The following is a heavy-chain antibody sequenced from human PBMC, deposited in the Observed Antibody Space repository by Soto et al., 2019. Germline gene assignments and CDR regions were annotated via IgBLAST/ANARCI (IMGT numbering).Heavy chain of an antibody. V-gene: IGHV4-31*03. CDR3: ARLVGYSGMAV. Sequence: SETLSLTCTVSGGSISSGGYYWTWIRQHPGKGLEWIGNIFYSGSTDYNPSLESRVTISVDTSENQFSLKLTSVTAADTAMYYCARLVGYSGMAVWGQGTTVTVSS. J-gene: IGHJ6*02. CDR2: IFYSGST. D-gene: IGHD2-21*01. CDR1: GGSISSGGYY.